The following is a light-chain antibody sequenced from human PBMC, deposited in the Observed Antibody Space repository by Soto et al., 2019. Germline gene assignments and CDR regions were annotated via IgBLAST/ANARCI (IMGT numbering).Light chain of an antibody. CDR1: SSNIGNNA. CDR2: YDD. J-gene: IGLJ2*01. Sequence: QSVLTQPPSVSEAPRQRVTISCSGSSSNIGNNAVNWYQQLPGKAPKLLIYYDDLLPSGVSDRFSGSKSGTSASLAISGLQSEDEADYHCAAWDDSLNGVVFGGGTKVTVL. CDR3: AAWDDSLNGVV. V-gene: IGLV1-36*01.